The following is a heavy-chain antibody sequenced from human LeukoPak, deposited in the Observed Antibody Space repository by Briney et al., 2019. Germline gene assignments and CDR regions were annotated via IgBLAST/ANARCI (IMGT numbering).Heavy chain of an antibody. J-gene: IGHJ4*02. CDR3: ARDRYDFWSGYPEFDY. Sequence: GGSLRLSCAASGFTFSSYSMNWVRQAPGKRLEWVSYISSSSSTIYYADSVKGRFTISRDNAKNSLYLQMNSLRAEDTAVYYCARDRYDFWSGYPEFDYWGQGTLVTVSS. CDR1: GFTFSSYS. D-gene: IGHD3-3*01. V-gene: IGHV3-48*01. CDR2: ISSSSSTI.